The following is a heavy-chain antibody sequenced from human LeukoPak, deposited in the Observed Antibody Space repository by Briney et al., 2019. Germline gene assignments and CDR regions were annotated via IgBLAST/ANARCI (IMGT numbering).Heavy chain of an antibody. CDR3: ARGPPGGSGSYSPAYYYYYMDV. CDR1: GYTFTGYY. CDR2: INPNSGGT. D-gene: IGHD3-10*01. J-gene: IGHJ6*03. Sequence: ASVKVSCKASGYTFTGYYMHWVRQAPGQGLGWMGWINPNSGGTNYAQKFQGRVTMTRDTSISTAYMELSRLRSDDTAVYYCARGPPGGSGSYSPAYYYYYMDVWGKGTTVTISS. V-gene: IGHV1-2*02.